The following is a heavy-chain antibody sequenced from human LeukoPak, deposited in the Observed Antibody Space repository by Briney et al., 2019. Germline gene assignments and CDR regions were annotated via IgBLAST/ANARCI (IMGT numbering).Heavy chain of an antibody. D-gene: IGHD5-18*01. J-gene: IGHJ4*02. V-gene: IGHV4-59*08. CDR2: IYYSGST. CDR1: GGSISSYY. Sequence: SKTLSLTCTVSGGSISSYYWSWIRQPPGKGLEWIGYIYYSGSTNYNPSLKSRATISVDTSKNQFSLKLSSVTAADTAVYYCARRGYSYAIDYWGQGTLVTVSS. CDR3: ARRGYSYAIDY.